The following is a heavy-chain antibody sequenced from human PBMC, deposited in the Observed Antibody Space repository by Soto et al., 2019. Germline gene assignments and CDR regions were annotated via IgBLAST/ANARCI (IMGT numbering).Heavy chain of an antibody. J-gene: IGHJ6*02. CDR2: IIPIFGTA. D-gene: IGHD2-2*01. Sequence: ASVKVSCKASGGTFSSYAISWVRQAPGQGLEWMGGIIPIFGTANYAQKFQGRVTITADKSTSTAYMELSSLRSEDTAVYYCARGLVPAASNYYYYYGMDVWGQGTTVTVS. CDR3: ARGLVPAASNYYYYYGMDV. CDR1: GGTFSSYA. V-gene: IGHV1-69*06.